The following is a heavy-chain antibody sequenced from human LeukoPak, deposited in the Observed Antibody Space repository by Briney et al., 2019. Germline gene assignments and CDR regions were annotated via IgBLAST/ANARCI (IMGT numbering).Heavy chain of an antibody. CDR1: GITFSRYG. J-gene: IGHJ3*01. Sequence: RTGGSLRLSCVASGITFSRYGMHWVRQAPGKGLEWVAVVSYDGTNKYYSDSLKGRFTISRDNSENMVYLQMNSLRAEDTAVYYSASSRYYFDSRGYYQTNDAFDLWGQGTTVTVSS. CDR3: ASSRYYFDSRGYYQTNDAFDL. V-gene: IGHV3-33*01. D-gene: IGHD3-22*01. CDR2: VSYDGTNK.